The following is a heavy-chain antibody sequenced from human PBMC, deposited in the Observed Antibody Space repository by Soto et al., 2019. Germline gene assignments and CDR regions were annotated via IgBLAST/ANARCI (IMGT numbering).Heavy chain of an antibody. V-gene: IGHV3-15*01. D-gene: IGHD1-1*01. Sequence: GGSLRLSCAASGFTFSSAWMIWVRQAPGKGLEWVGRIKSERDGGTIDYTAPVQGRFTISRDDSKNKPYLQMNSPKIEDTAVYYCIGEPESKVHWRAYWGQGTLVSLSS. CDR3: IGEPESKVHWRAY. CDR2: IKSERDGGTI. CDR1: GFTFSSAW. J-gene: IGHJ4*02.